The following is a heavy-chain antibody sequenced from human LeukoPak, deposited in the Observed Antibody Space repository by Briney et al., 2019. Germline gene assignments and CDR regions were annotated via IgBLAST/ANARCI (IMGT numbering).Heavy chain of an antibody. CDR2: ISAYNGNT. J-gene: IGHJ6*03. V-gene: IGHV1-18*01. CDR1: GCTFTSYG. D-gene: IGHD4-11*01. Sequence: ASVKVSCKASGCTFTSYGISWVRQAPGQGLEWMGWISAYNGNTNYAQKLQGRVTMTTDTSTSTAYMELRSLRSDDTAVYYCARDRAWAFTVGYYYYYYMDVWGKGTTVTVSS. CDR3: ARDRAWAFTVGYYYYYYMDV.